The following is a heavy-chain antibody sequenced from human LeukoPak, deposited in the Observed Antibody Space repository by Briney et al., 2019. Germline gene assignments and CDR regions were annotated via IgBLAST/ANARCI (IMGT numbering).Heavy chain of an antibody. D-gene: IGHD3-22*01. CDR3: ASNYDSSGYYYGRDY. Sequence: SVKVSCKASGGTFSSYANSWVRQAPGQGLEWMGRIIPILGIANYAQKFQGRVTITADKSTSTAYMELSSLRSEDTAVYYCASNYDSSGYYYGRDYWGQGTLVTVSS. V-gene: IGHV1-69*04. CDR2: IIPILGIA. CDR1: GGTFSSYA. J-gene: IGHJ4*02.